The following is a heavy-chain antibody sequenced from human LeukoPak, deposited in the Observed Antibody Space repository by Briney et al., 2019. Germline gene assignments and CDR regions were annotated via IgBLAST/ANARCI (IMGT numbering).Heavy chain of an antibody. D-gene: IGHD3-10*01. CDR1: GGSFSGYY. V-gene: IGHV4-34*01. CDR2: INHSGTT. J-gene: IGHJ4*02. Sequence: SVTLSLTCAVYGGSFSGYYWSWIRQPPGKGLEWIGEINHSGTTNYNPSLESRVTISEDMSKNQFSLKLSSVSAADTAFYYCARGEGSGSYMSYFDYRGQGALVTVSS. CDR3: ARGEGSGSYMSYFDY.